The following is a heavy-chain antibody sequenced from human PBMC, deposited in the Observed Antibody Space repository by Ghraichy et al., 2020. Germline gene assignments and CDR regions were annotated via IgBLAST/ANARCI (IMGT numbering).Heavy chain of an antibody. Sequence: SETLSLTCTVSGGSISSSTYYWGWIRQPPGKGLEWIGSLYYSGSTYYNPSLKSRVTISVDTSKNQFSLKLSSVSAADTAVYYCARQYYYGSGLDCWGQGTLVTVSS. D-gene: IGHD3-10*01. CDR2: LYYSGST. V-gene: IGHV4-39*01. J-gene: IGHJ4*02. CDR3: ARQYYYGSGLDC. CDR1: GGSISSSTYY.